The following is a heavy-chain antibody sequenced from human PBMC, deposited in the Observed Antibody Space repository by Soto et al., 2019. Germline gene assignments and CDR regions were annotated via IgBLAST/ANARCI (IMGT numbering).Heavy chain of an antibody. V-gene: IGHV3-23*01. D-gene: IGHD3-10*01. CDR2: ISASGGAT. Sequence: EVQLLESGGGLVQPGGSLRLSCAASGFAFSSSAMTWVRQAPGKGLEWVSSISASGGATFYTDSVKGRFTVSRHNSKNTLYQQLNSLRAEDTALYYCAKELSYNSGRPFDYWGQGTLVTVSS. J-gene: IGHJ4*02. CDR3: AKELSYNSGRPFDY. CDR1: GFAFSSSA.